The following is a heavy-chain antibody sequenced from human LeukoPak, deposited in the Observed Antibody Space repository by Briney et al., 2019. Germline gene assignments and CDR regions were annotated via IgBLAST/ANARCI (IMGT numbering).Heavy chain of an antibody. CDR1: GGSFSGYY. J-gene: IGHJ4*02. CDR3: ARGEGSTFGGVIVPTIFDY. D-gene: IGHD3-16*02. V-gene: IGHV4-34*01. Sequence: SETLSLTCAVYGGSFSGYYWSWIRQPPGKGLEWIGEINHSGSTNYNPSLKSRVTISVDTSKNQFSLKLSSVTAADTAVYYCARGEGSTFGGVIVPTIFDYWGQGTLVTVSS. CDR2: INHSGST.